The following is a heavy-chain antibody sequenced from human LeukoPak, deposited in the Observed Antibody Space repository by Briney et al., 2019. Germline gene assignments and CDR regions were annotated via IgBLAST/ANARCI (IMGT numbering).Heavy chain of an antibody. V-gene: IGHV4-34*01. J-gene: IGHJ3*02. D-gene: IGHD6-19*01. CDR1: GGSFSGYY. CDR2: INHSGST. CDR3: ATISSGLGYAFDI. Sequence: SETLSLTCAVYGGSFSGYYWSWIRQPPGKGLEWIGEINHSGSTNYNPSLKSRVTISVDTSKNQFSLKLSTVTAADTAVYYCATISSGLGYAFDIWGQGTMVTVSS.